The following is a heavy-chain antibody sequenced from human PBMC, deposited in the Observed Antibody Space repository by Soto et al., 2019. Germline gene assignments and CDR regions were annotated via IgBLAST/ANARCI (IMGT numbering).Heavy chain of an antibody. CDR1: GYSFTSYW. CDR3: ARFRSYYYDSSGYYDAFDI. V-gene: IGHV5-51*01. J-gene: IGHJ3*02. D-gene: IGHD3-22*01. Sequence: GESLKISFKGSGYSFTSYWIGWVRQMPGKGLEWMGIIYPGDSDTRYSPSFQGQVTISADKSISIAYLQWSSLKASDTAMYYCARFRSYYYDSSGYYDAFDIWGQGTMVTVSS. CDR2: IYPGDSDT.